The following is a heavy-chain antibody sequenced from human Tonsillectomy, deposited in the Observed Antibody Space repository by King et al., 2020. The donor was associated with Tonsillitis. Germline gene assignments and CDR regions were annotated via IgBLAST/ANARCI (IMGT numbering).Heavy chain of an antibody. V-gene: IGHV3-23*04. D-gene: IGHD3-16*01. J-gene: IGHJ4*02. Sequence: VQLVESGGGLVQPGGSLRLSCAASGFTFSIYSMSWVRQAPGTGLEWVSVISGSGGRTYYADSVKGRFTISRDNSKNTLYLQMNSLRAEDTAVYYCAKVGALAGDYWGQGTLVTVSS. CDR3: AKVGALAGDY. CDR1: GFTFSIYS. CDR2: ISGSGGRT.